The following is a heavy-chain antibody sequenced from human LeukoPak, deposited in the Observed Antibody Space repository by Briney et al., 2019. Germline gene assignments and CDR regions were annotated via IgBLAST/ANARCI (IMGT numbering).Heavy chain of an antibody. D-gene: IGHD6-19*01. J-gene: IGHJ4*02. CDR2: IYYSGST. V-gene: IGHV4-59*01. CDR3: ARRGIAVAGPFDY. Sequence: PSETLSLTCTVSGGSISSYYWSWIRQPPGKGLEWIGHIYYSGSTNYNPSLKSRVTISVDTSKNQFSLKLSSVTAADTAVYYCARRGIAVAGPFDYWGQGTLVTVSS. CDR1: GGSISSYY.